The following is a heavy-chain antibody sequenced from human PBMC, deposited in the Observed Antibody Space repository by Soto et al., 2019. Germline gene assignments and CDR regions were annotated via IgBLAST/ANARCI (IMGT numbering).Heavy chain of an antibody. J-gene: IGHJ4*02. CDR1: GFTFTNYG. V-gene: IGHV3-30*18. Sequence: PGGSLRLSCVASGFTFTNYGMHWVRQAPGKGLEWVALISYDGNNNYYADSVKGRFTISRDNSKNTLFLQMNSLRVEDTAVYYCAKDSGSSGYLVRHWGLGTLVTVSS. CDR3: AKDSGSSGYLVRH. CDR2: ISYDGNNN. D-gene: IGHD3-22*01.